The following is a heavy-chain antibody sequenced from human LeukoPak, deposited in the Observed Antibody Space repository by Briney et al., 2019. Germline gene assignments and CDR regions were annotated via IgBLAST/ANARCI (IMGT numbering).Heavy chain of an antibody. CDR1: GSSFSDFW. CDR3: ARSWAMAQNLDS. V-gene: IGHV5-51*01. Sequence: GASLQISCKGSGSSFSDFWIVCVRQMPEQRLEWMGIIYPGDSDTRYSPSFQGQVTISADKSISTAYLQWSSLKASDTAMYYCARSWAMAQNLDSWGQGTLVTVSS. D-gene: IGHD5-18*01. CDR2: IYPGDSDT. J-gene: IGHJ5*02.